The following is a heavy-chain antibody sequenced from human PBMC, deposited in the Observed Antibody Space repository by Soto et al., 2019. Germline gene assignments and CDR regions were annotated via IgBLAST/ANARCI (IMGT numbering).Heavy chain of an antibody. V-gene: IGHV5-51*01. CDR3: ARQYYDSSGYGAFDI. CDR2: IYPGDSDT. D-gene: IGHD3-22*01. Sequence: GESLKISCKGSGYSFTSYWIGWVRQMPGKGLEWMGIIYPGDSDTRYGPSFQGQVTISADKSISTAYLQWSSLKASDTAMYYCARQYYDSSGYGAFDIWGQGTMVTVSS. J-gene: IGHJ3*02. CDR1: GYSFTSYW.